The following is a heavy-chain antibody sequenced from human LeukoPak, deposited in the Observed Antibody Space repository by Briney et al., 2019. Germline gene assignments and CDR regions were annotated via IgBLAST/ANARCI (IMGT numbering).Heavy chain of an antibody. CDR3: ARGPDDYSGSSGHIDY. CDR2: INHSGST. J-gene: IGHJ4*02. Sequence: PSETLSLTCAVYGGSLSGYYRSWIRQPPGKGLEWIGEINHSGSTNYNPSLKSRVTISVDTSKNQFSLKLTSVTAADTAVYYCARGPDDYSGSSGHIDYWGQGTLVTVSS. V-gene: IGHV4-34*01. CDR1: GGSLSGYY. D-gene: IGHD4-23*01.